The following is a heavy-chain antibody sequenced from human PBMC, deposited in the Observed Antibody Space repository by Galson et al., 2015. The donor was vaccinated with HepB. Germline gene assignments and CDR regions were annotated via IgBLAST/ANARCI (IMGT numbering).Heavy chain of an antibody. CDR3: AREGTELGYCSSTSCFYYYGMDV. CDR2: INPNSGGT. V-gene: IGHV1-2*04. J-gene: IGHJ6*02. CDR1: GYTFTGYY. Sequence: SVKVSCKASGYTFTGYYMHWVRQAPGQGLEWMGWINPNSGGTNYAQKFQGWVTMTRDTSISTAYMELSRLRSDDTAVYYCAREGTELGYCSSTSCFYYYGMDVWGQGTTVTVSS. D-gene: IGHD2-2*01.